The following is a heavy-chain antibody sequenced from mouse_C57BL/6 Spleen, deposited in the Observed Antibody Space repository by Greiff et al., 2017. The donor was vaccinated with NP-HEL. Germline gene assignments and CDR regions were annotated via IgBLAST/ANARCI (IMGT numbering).Heavy chain of an antibody. CDR3: ARDYYGSSFPYWYFDV. CDR2: IYPGDGDT. V-gene: IGHV1-80*01. J-gene: IGHJ1*03. CDR1: GYAFSSYW. D-gene: IGHD1-1*01. Sequence: VKLMESGAELVKPGASVKISCKASGYAFSSYWMNWVKQRPGKGLEWIGQIYPGDGDTNYNGKFKGKATLTADKSSSTAYMQLSSLTSEDSAVYFCARDYYGSSFPYWYFDVWGTGTTVTVSS.